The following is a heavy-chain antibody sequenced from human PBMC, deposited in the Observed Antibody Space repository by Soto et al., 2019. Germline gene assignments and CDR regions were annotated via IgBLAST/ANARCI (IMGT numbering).Heavy chain of an antibody. D-gene: IGHD3-10*01. CDR1: GGSISSYY. CDR2: IYYSGST. Sequence: ASETLSLTCTVSGGSISSYYWTWIRQPPGKGLEWIGYIYYSGSTNYNPSLKSRVTISVDTSKNQFSLKLSSVTAADTAVYYCARTYGSGSYYIPWGWFDPWGQGTLVTVSS. V-gene: IGHV4-59*08. J-gene: IGHJ5*02. CDR3: ARTYGSGSYYIPWGWFDP.